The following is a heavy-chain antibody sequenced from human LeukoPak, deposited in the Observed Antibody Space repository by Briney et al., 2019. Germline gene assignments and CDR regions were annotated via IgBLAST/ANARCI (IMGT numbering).Heavy chain of an antibody. J-gene: IGHJ5*02. CDR3: ARGYALWFGELLFVPHGFDP. Sequence: ASVKVSCKASGYTFTSYGISWVRQAPGQGLEWMGWISAYNGNTTYAQKLQGRVTMTTDTSTSTAYMELRSLRSDDTAVYYCARGYALWFGELLFVPHGFDPWGQGTLVTVSS. D-gene: IGHD3-10*01. V-gene: IGHV1-18*01. CDR1: GYTFTSYG. CDR2: ISAYNGNT.